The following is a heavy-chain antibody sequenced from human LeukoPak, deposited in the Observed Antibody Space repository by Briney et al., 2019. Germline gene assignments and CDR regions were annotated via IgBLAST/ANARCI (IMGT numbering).Heavy chain of an antibody. CDR2: IYYSGST. V-gene: IGHV4-31*03. CDR1: GGSISSGGYY. J-gene: IGHJ4*02. CDR3: ARGLGGGVSGEYFDY. D-gene: IGHD3-10*01. Sequence: SETLSLTCTVSGGSISSGGYYWSWIRQHPGKGLEWIGYIYYSGSTYYNPSLKSRVTISVDTSKNQFSLKLSSVTAADTAVYYCARGLGGGVSGEYFDYWGQGTLVTVSS.